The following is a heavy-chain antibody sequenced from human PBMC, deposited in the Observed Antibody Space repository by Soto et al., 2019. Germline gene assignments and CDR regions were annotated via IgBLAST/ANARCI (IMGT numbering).Heavy chain of an antibody. CDR2: VGGSDTDK. J-gene: IGHJ4*02. Sequence: GGSLRLSCAASGFTFSAYAMSWVRQAPGKGLQWVSGVGGSDTDKHYADSVRGRFTVSRDNSKNSLYLQMNSLRDEDTAVYYCARDYYDSGGYNYWGQGTLVTVSS. V-gene: IGHV3-23*01. D-gene: IGHD3-22*01. CDR3: ARDYYDSGGYNY. CDR1: GFTFSAYA.